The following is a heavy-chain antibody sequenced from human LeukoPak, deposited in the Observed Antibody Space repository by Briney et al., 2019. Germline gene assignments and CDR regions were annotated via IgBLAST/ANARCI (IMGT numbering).Heavy chain of an antibody. J-gene: IGHJ5*02. CDR1: GGSISSGGYS. V-gene: IGHV4-30-2*01. CDR3: ASGSPTFGELIFHWFDP. D-gene: IGHD3-10*01. CDR2: IYHSGST. Sequence: SETLSLTCAVSGGSISSGGYSLSWIRQPPGKGLEWIGYIYHSGSTYYNPSLKSRVTISVDRSKNQFSLKLSSVTAADTAVYYCASGSPTFGELIFHWFDPWGQGTLVTVSS.